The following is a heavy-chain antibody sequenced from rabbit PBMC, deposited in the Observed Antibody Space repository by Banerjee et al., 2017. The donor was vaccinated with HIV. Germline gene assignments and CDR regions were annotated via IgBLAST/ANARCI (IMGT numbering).Heavy chain of an antibody. D-gene: IGHD2-1*01. Sequence: QEQLEESGGDLVKPEGSLTLTCTASGFYLSSRYWICWVRQAPGKGLEWIACINTSSGNTVYASWAKGRFTISKTSSTTVTLQMTSLTAADTATYFCARDGDDYVSAMDLWGQGTLVTVS. CDR3: ARDGDDYVSAMDL. V-gene: IGHV1S45*01. CDR2: INTSSGNT. J-gene: IGHJ3*01. CDR1: GFYLSSRYW.